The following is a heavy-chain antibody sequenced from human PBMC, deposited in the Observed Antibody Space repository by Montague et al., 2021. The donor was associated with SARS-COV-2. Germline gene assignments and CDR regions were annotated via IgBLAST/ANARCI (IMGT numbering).Heavy chain of an antibody. D-gene: IGHD2-15*01. CDR3: ARLGDGVVPSSMLGVGPYHSYYYLDV. J-gene: IGHJ6*03. CDR1: GGSFSTYS. Sequence: SETLSLTCAVHGGSFSTYSWNWIRQPPGKGLEWIGEIHHGGSTNXNPSLKSRVTISAATSKYQFSLKLTSVAAADTAVYYCARLGDGVVPSSMLGVGPYHSYYYLDVWGKGTTVTVSS. CDR2: IHHGGST. V-gene: IGHV4-34*01.